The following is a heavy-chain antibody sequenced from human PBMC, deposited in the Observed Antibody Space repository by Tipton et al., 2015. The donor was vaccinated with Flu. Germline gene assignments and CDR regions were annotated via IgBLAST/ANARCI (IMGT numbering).Heavy chain of an antibody. CDR1: GYSIRSAYY. D-gene: IGHD3-10*02. V-gene: IGHV4-38-2*01. J-gene: IGHJ4*02. Sequence: GLVKPSETLSLTCSVPGYSIRSAYYWGWVRRPPGTGLEWIGTIYHSGTTYYNPSLKSRLPISVDTSKHQFSLRLSTVTTADTAVYYCARHTGDSVRGGSDYWGQGTLVTVSS. CDR2: IYHSGTT. CDR3: ARHTGDSVRGGSDY.